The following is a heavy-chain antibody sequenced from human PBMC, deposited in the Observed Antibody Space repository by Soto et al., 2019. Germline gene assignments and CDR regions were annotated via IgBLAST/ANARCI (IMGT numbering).Heavy chain of an antibody. Sequence: PGGSLSLSCAASGFTFSSYAMSWVRQAPGKGLEWVSAISGGGGSTYYADSVKGRFTIPRDNSKNTLYLQMDSLRAEDTAVYYCAKDRGNTVTSNSDDYWGQGTLVTVSS. CDR1: GFTFSSYA. CDR2: ISGGGGST. CDR3: AKDRGNTVTSNSDDY. V-gene: IGHV3-23*01. J-gene: IGHJ4*02. D-gene: IGHD4-17*01.